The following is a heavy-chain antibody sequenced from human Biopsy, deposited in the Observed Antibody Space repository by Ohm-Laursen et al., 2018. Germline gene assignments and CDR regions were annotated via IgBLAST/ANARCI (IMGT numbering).Heavy chain of an antibody. CDR1: GFSFTGYY. D-gene: IGHD6-19*01. CDR2: ISPKSGGT. Sequence: SSVKVSCKASGFSFTGYYIHWVRQAPGQGLEWMGWISPKSGGTNYAQKFQGNITMAKNTSMSTAYMEMSRLRSDDTAVYYCALQSVAQMKNFDYWGQGTLVTVSS. CDR3: ALQSVAQMKNFDY. J-gene: IGHJ4*02. V-gene: IGHV1-2*02.